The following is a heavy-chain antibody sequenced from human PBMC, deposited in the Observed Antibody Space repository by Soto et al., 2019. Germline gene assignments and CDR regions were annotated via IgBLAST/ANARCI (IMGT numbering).Heavy chain of an antibody. CDR2: ISGGGGRT. Sequence: EVQLLESGGGLVQPGGSLRLSCVASGFTFSSYAMSWVRQAPGKGLEWVSAISGGGGRTFYADSVRGRFTISRDSSKNTRMLQLNSMRSVDTAVYYCAKYPRRYGDWSDAFDIWGQGTMVTVSS. CDR3: AKYPRRYGDWSDAFDI. CDR1: GFTFSSYA. D-gene: IGHD3-9*01. V-gene: IGHV3-23*01. J-gene: IGHJ3*02.